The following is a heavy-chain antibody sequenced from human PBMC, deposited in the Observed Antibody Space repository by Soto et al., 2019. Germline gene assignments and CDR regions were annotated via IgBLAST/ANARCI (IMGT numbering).Heavy chain of an antibody. CDR2: ISAHNGNT. V-gene: IGHV1-18*04. J-gene: IGHJ6*01. CDR3: AGAHRGFGELTYYYCGMDV. D-gene: IGHD3-10*01. Sequence: ASVKVSCKASGYTFTSYDMSWVRQAPGQGLEWMGWISAHNGNTNYAQKLQGRVTMTTDTSTSTAYMELRSLRSEDTAAYYCAGAHRGFGELTYYYCGMDVRGQGTTGAVSS. CDR1: GYTFTSYD.